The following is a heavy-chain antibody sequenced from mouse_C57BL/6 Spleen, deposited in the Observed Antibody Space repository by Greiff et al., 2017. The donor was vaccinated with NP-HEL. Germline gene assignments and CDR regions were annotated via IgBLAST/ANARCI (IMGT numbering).Heavy chain of an antibody. Sequence: VHVKQSGAELVKPGASVKLSCTASGFNIKDYYMHWVKQRTEQGLEWIGRIDPEDGETKYAPKFQGKATITADTSSNTAYLQLSSLTSEDTAVYYCARWLLRGESLECWGQGTTLTGSS. J-gene: IGHJ2*01. CDR3: ARWLLRGESLEC. V-gene: IGHV14-2*01. CDR1: GFNIKDYY. CDR2: IDPEDGET. D-gene: IGHD2-3*01.